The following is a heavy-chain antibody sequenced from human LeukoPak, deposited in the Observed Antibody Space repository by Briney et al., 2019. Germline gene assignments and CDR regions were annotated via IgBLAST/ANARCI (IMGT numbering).Heavy chain of an antibody. J-gene: IGHJ4*02. CDR1: GFPFSSYG. CDR2: INSDGSWT. CDR3: VSFYETY. Sequence: PGGSLRLSCAASGFPFSSYGMHWVRQAPGKGLVWVSHINSDGSWTSYADSVKGRFTISKDNAKNTVYLQMNSLRAEDTAVYYCVSFYETYWGRGTLVTVSS. D-gene: IGHD2/OR15-2a*01. V-gene: IGHV3-74*01.